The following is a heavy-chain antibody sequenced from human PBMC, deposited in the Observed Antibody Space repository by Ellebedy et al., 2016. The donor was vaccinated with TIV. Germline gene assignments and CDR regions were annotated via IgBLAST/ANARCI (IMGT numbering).Heavy chain of an antibody. D-gene: IGHD6-19*01. CDR2: INSDGSST. V-gene: IGHV3-74*01. J-gene: IGHJ1*01. CDR3: AREAGTSGWYSGFQH. Sequence: GESLKISCAASGFTFSSYWMHWVRQAPGKGLVWVSRINSDGSSTYYADSVKGRFTISRNDSKNTLYLQMNSLRAEDTAIYYCAREAGTSGWYSGFQHWGQGTLVTVSS. CDR1: GFTFSSYW.